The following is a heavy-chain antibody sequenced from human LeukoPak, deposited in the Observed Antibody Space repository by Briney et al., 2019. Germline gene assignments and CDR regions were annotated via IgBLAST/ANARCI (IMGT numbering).Heavy chain of an antibody. CDR1: GFSFSSYA. V-gene: IGHV3-21*01. CDR2: ISSSSSYI. D-gene: IGHD3-22*01. J-gene: IGHJ4*02. CDR3: ARDSPDYYDSSGYYLGY. Sequence: PGGSLRLSCAASGFSFSSYAMHWVRQAPGKGLEWVSSISSSSSYIYYADSVKGRFTISRDNAKNSLYLQMNSLRAEDTAVYYCARDSPDYYDSSGYYLGYWGQGTLVTVSS.